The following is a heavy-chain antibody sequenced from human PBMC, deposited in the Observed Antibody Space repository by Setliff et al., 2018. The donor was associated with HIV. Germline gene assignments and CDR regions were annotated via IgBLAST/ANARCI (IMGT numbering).Heavy chain of an antibody. D-gene: IGHD1-26*01. CDR1: GFMFSNYW. CDR2: LNQDGTEK. V-gene: IGHV3-7*01. CDR3: ARDSVTVVGATGPGY. J-gene: IGHJ4*02. Sequence: GGSLRLSCTASGFMFSNYWISWVRQAPGKGLEWVANLNQDGTEKYYLESVKGRFTISRDNAKNLLYLQMNSLRADDTAVYYCARDSVTVVGATGPGYWGQGTLVTVSS.